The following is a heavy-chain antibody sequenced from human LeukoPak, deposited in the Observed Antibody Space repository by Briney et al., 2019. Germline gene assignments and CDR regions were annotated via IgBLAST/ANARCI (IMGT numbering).Heavy chain of an antibody. D-gene: IGHD2-8*01. CDR2: ISGTGTNT. CDR3: AKETGNGRTNWFDP. J-gene: IGHJ5*02. V-gene: IGHV3-23*01. Sequence: GGSLTLSCAASGFAFSSHAMTWVRQAPGKGLEWVSTISGTGTNTYYTDSVKGRSTISRDKSTNTLYLQMNSLRVEDTAVYYCAKETGNGRTNWFDPWGQGPLVTVSS. CDR1: GFAFSSHA.